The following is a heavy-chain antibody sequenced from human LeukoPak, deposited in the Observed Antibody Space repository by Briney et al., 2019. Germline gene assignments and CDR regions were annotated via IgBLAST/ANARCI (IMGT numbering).Heavy chain of an antibody. J-gene: IGHJ4*02. CDR2: INPNSGGT. Sequence: GASVKVSCKASGYTFTGYYMHWVRQAPGQGLEWMGWINPNSGGTNYAQKFQGRVTMTRDTSISTAYMELSRLRSDDTAVYYCARDPPYYDFWSGYPTLDYWGQGTLVTVSS. CDR3: ARDPPYYDFWSGYPTLDY. D-gene: IGHD3-3*01. V-gene: IGHV1-2*02. CDR1: GYTFTGYY.